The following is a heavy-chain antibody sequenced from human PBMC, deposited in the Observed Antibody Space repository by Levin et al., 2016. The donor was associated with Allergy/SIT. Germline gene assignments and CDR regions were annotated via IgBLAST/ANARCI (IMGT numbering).Heavy chain of an antibody. V-gene: IGHV1-2*02. D-gene: IGHD3-10*01. CDR1: GYTFTGYY. J-gene: IGHJ3*02. CDR2: INPNSGGT. Sequence: ASVKVSCKASGYTFTGYYIHWVRQAPGQGLEWMGWINPNSGGTNYAQKFQGRVTMTRDTSISTASMDLSRLRSDDTAVYYCARVRGNVLVWFGESPAGAFDIWGQGTMVTVSS. CDR3: ARVRGNVLVWFGESPAGAFDI.